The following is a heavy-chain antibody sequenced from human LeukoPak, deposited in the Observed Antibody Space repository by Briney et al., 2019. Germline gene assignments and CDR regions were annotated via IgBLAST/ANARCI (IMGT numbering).Heavy chain of an antibody. CDR2: IIPIFGTA. J-gene: IGHJ4*02. CDR3: ARGSNSGIAVAGTFDY. Sequence: SVKVSCKASGGTFSSYAISWVRQAPGQGLEWMGGIIPIFGTADYAQKFQGRVTITADKSTSTAYMELSSLRSEDTAVYYCARGSNSGIAVAGTFDYWGQGTLVTVSS. V-gene: IGHV1-69*06. D-gene: IGHD6-19*01. CDR1: GGTFSSYA.